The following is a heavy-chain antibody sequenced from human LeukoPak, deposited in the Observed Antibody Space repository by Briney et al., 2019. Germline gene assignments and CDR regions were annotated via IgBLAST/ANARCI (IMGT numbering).Heavy chain of an antibody. CDR1: GGSFSGYY. Sequence: SETLSLTCAVYGGSFSGYYWSWIRQPPGKGLEWIGEINHSGSTNYNPSLKSQVTISVDTSKNQFSLKLSSVTAADTAVYYCARRGYGKTDYWGQGTLVTVSS. CDR3: ARRGYGKTDY. V-gene: IGHV4-34*01. CDR2: INHSGST. D-gene: IGHD2-15*01. J-gene: IGHJ4*02.